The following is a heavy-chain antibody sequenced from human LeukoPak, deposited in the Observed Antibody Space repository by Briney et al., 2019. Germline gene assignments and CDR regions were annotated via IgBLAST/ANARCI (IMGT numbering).Heavy chain of an antibody. CDR3: ARVDYFDSSGYYLPIPFGYFQH. D-gene: IGHD3-22*01. Sequence: PSETLSLTCAVSGDSISSSNWWSWVRQPPGKGLEWIGQIYHSGSTNYNPSLESRVTVSVDKSKNQFSLKLSSVTAADTAVYYCARVDYFDSSGYYLPIPFGYFQHWGQGTLVTVSS. J-gene: IGHJ1*01. CDR2: IYHSGST. V-gene: IGHV4-4*02. CDR1: GDSISSSNW.